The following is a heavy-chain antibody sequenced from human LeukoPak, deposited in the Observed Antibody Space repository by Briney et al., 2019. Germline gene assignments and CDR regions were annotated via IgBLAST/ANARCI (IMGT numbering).Heavy chain of an antibody. CDR1: GIIFSDYP. V-gene: IGHV3-30-3*01. Sequence: PGGSLRLSCAASGIIFSDYPMHWVRQAPGKGLEWVAVISSEGNNQYYAASVKGRFTIFRDTSKNTLYLQMSSLRAEDRAVYYCSRAQNSAWHNFEYWGQGTLVTVSS. J-gene: IGHJ4*02. D-gene: IGHD6-19*01. CDR2: ISSEGNNQ. CDR3: SRAQNSAWHNFEY.